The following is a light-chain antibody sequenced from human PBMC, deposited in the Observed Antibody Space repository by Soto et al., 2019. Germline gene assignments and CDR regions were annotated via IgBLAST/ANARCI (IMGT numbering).Light chain of an antibody. V-gene: IGLV1-44*01. CDR3: AARDDTLNGAV. Sequence: QSVLTQPPSASGTPGQRVTISCSGSGSNVGSNSVNWYQQLPGTAPKLLIYSSNQRPSGVPDRFSGSKSGTSASLAISGLQSEDEADYYCAARDDTLNGAVFSGGTKLTVL. CDR2: SSN. J-gene: IGLJ3*02. CDR1: GSNVGSNS.